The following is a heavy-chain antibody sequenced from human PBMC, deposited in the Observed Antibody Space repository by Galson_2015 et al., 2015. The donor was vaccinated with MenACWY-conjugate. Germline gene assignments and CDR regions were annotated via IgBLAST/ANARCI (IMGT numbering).Heavy chain of an antibody. Sequence: SEPLSLTCTVSGGSINSYYWSWIRQPPGKGLEWIGYVYYSGSANYNPSLKSRVTISVDTSKNQFSLTMTSVTAADTAVYYCARGVNLASMAGYWGQGTLVTVSS. CDR3: ARGVNLASMAGY. CDR1: GGSINSYY. J-gene: IGHJ4*02. D-gene: IGHD3-3*02. CDR2: VYYSGSA. V-gene: IGHV4-59*01.